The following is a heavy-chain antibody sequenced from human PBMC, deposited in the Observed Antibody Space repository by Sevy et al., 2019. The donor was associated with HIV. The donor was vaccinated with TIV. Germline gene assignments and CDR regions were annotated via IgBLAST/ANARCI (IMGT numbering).Heavy chain of an antibody. V-gene: IGHV3-33*01. Sequence: YLRLSCTASGFAFSTYGMHWVRQAPGKGLERVAIIWYEGINKDYAEPVKGRFTISRVNSKNTLYLQMNSLRVDDTAVHYCARERRSSGIDYWGQGTMVAVSS. CDR1: GFAFSTYG. D-gene: IGHD3-10*01. CDR3: ARERRSSGIDY. J-gene: IGHJ4*01. CDR2: IWYEGINK.